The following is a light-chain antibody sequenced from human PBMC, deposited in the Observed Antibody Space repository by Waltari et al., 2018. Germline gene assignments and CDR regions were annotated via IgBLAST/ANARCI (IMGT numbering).Light chain of an antibody. J-gene: IGKJ2*01. Sequence: AIQMTQSPSSLPASVGDRVTITCRASQDIRNELGWYQQRPGKAPSLLIYAASNLQCGVPSRFSGSGSGTDFTLTINSLQPEDFATYYCLQDHGYPRTFGQGTKLEIK. V-gene: IGKV1-6*01. CDR3: LQDHGYPRT. CDR2: AAS. CDR1: QDIRNE.